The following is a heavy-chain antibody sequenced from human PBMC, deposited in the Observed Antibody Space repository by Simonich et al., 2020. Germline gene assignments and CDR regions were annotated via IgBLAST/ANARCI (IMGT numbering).Heavy chain of an antibody. CDR2: IRSSSSYI. V-gene: IGHV3-21*01. J-gene: IGHJ4*02. CDR1: GLPFSSYS. CDR3: ARARGDSSSWYFDY. Sequence: EVQLVESGGGLVKPGGSLRLSCAASGLPFSSYSLNGVRQAPGKVLELISSIRSSSSYIYYADSVKGRFTISRDNAKNSLYLQMNSLRAEDTAVYYCARARGDSSSWYFDYWGQGTLVTVSS. D-gene: IGHD6-13*01.